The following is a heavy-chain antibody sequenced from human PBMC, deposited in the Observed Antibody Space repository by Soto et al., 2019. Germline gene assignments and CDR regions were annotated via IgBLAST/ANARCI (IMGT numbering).Heavy chain of an antibody. D-gene: IGHD5-18*01. V-gene: IGHV4-59*01. CDR3: AREHGFSYGLNYFDS. CDR2: IYDSGST. CDR1: GGSINNYY. J-gene: IGHJ5*01. Sequence: QVQLQESGPGLVKPSETLSLTCTVSGGSINNYYWSWIRQPPGKGLEWIGYIYDSGSTNYNPSLMRRVTMSVDTSKNHFSLNVRSVTAADTAVYYCAREHGFSYGLNYFDSWGQGTLVTVSS.